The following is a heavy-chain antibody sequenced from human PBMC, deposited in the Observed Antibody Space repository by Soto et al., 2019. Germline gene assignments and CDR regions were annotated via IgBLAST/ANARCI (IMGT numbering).Heavy chain of an antibody. CDR2: IWYDGSNK. V-gene: IGHV3-33*01. CDR1: GFTFSNYG. D-gene: IGHD3-10*01. J-gene: IGHJ4*02. CDR3: ARALDTGDY. Sequence: QVQLVESGGGVVQPGRSLRLSCVASGFTFSNYGMHWVRQAPGKGPEWVVVIWYDGSNKDYADSVKGRFTISRDNSRNIRYLQMNSLRAEDTAVYYCARALDTGDYWGQGTLVTVSS.